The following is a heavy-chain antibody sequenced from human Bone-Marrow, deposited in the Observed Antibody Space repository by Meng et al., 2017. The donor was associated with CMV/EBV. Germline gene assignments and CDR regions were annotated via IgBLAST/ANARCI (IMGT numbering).Heavy chain of an antibody. J-gene: IGHJ5*02. Sequence: GESLKISCAASGFTFSSYAMHWVRQAPGKGLEWVAVISYDGSNKYYADSVKGRFTISRDNSKNTLYLQMNSLRAEDTAVYYCARDRQLVQYDWFDPWGQGTLVTVSS. CDR2: ISYDGSNK. V-gene: IGHV3-30*04. CDR1: GFTFSSYA. D-gene: IGHD6-13*01. CDR3: ARDRQLVQYDWFDP.